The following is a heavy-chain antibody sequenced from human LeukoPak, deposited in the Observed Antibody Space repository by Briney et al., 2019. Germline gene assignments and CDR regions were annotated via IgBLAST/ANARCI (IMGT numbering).Heavy chain of an antibody. CDR1: GGSISSGASD. D-gene: IGHD3-22*01. V-gene: IGHV4-31*03. CDR2: INHSGST. CDR3: ARAARQGFTMIVVPFFYFDL. J-gene: IGHJ2*01. Sequence: PSESLSLTCTVSGGSISSGASDWGWIRQHPKRGLEWVGYINHSGSTYYNPSLGSRVTMSVDTSKNQFFLKLSSVTAADSAVYYCARAARQGFTMIVVPFFYFDLWGRGTLVTVSS.